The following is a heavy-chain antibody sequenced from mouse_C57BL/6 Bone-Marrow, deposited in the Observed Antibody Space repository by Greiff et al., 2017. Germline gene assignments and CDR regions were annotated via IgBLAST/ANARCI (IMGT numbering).Heavy chain of an antibody. Sequence: VQLQQSGPVLVKPGASVKMSCKASGYTFTDYYMNWVKQSHGKSLEWIGVINPYNGGTSYNQKFKGKATLTVDKSSSTAYMELNSLTSEYSAVYYCARAPPVTTVVAGDVWGTGTTVTVSS. V-gene: IGHV1-19*01. CDR1: GYTFTDYY. D-gene: IGHD1-1*01. CDR2: INPYNGGT. J-gene: IGHJ1*03. CDR3: ARAPPVTTVVAGDV.